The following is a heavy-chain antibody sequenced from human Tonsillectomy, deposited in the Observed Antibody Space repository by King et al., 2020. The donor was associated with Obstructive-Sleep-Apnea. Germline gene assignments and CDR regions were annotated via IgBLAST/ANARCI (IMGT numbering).Heavy chain of an antibody. CDR3: ARDYDWSFDF. CDR2: IRNDGSDK. V-gene: IGHV3-30*02. Sequence: VQLVESGGGVVQSGGSLRLSCAASGYTFRKNGIHCVRQAPGKGLEWVTFIRNDGSDKYYSDSVKGRFTISRDDSKKTVYLQMNSLRAEDTSVYYCARDYDWSFDFWGQGTLVTVSS. J-gene: IGHJ4*02. D-gene: IGHD3-9*01. CDR1: GYTFRKNG.